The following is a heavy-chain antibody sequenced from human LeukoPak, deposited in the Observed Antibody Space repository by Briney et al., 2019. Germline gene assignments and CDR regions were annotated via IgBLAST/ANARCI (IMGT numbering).Heavy chain of an antibody. CDR2: INHSGST. V-gene: IGHV4-34*01. J-gene: IGHJ3*02. CDR1: GGSFSDYS. D-gene: IGHD6-13*01. CDR3: ARGVFRYSSRRCAFDI. Sequence: PSETLSLTCAVYGGSFSDYSWSWIRQPPGKGLEWIGEINHSGSTNYNPSLKSRVTISVDTSKNQFSLKLSSVTAADTAVYYCARGVFRYSSRRCAFDIWGQGTMVTVSS.